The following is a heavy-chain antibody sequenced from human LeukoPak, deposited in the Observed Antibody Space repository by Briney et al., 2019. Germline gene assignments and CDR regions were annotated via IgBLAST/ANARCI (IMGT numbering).Heavy chain of an antibody. V-gene: IGHV4-4*07. CDR3: SCALVTVRDSFDI. D-gene: IGHD4-11*01. Sequence: SETLSLTCAVSGGSINNYYWSWIRQPAGKGLEWIGRIFTSGSTNYNASLKSRVTMSLDTSKNQFSLKLRSMTAADTAVYYFSCALVTVRDSFDIWGQGTMVTVSS. J-gene: IGHJ3*02. CDR1: GGSINNYY. CDR2: IFTSGST.